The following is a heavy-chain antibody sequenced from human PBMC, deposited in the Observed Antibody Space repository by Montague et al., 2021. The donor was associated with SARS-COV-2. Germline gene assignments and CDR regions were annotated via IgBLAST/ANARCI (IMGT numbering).Heavy chain of an antibody. CDR3: AREYDILTGYYFDY. J-gene: IGHJ4*02. V-gene: IGHV3-33*01. Sequence: SLRLSCAAPGFTFSSYGMHWVRQVPGKGLEWVAVIWYDGSNKYYADSVKGRFTISRDNSKNTLYLQMNSLRAEDTAVYYCAREYDILTGYYFDYWGQGTLVTVSS. CDR2: IWYDGSNK. D-gene: IGHD3-9*01. CDR1: GFTFSSYG.